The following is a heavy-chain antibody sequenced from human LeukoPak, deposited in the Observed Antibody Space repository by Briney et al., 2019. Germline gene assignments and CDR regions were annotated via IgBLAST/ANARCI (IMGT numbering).Heavy chain of an antibody. J-gene: IGHJ6*04. Sequence: GRSLRLSCTASGFTFGDYAMSWVRQAPGKGLEWVGFIRSKAYGGTTEYAASVKGRFTISRDDSKSIAYLQMNSLKTEDTAVYYCTAPGPGSSCYYYYGMDVWGKGTTVTVSS. D-gene: IGHD6-13*01. CDR2: IRSKAYGGTT. V-gene: IGHV3-49*04. CDR1: GFTFGDYA. CDR3: TAPGPGSSCYYYYGMDV.